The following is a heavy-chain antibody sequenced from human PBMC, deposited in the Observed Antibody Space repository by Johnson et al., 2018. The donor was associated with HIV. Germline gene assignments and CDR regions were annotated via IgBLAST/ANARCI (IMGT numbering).Heavy chain of an antibody. J-gene: IGHJ3*01. V-gene: IGHV3-53*01. CDR2: IYSGGST. D-gene: IGHD3-10*01. Sequence: MLLVESGGTLIQPGGSLRLSCAASGFTVSNNYMSWVRQAPGKGLEWVSVIYSGGSTYYADSVKGRFTISRDNSKNTLYLQMNSLRDEDTAVYYCASVNSGAFNFWGQGTMVTVSS. CDR1: GFTVSNNY. CDR3: ASVNSGAFNF.